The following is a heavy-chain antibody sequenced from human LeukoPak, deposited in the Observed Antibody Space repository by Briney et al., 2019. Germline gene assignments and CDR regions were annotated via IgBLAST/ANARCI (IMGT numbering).Heavy chain of an antibody. Sequence: GGSLRLSCVVSGFTVTSNYMSWVRQAPGKGLEWVSVIYSGGTTNYADSVKGRFTVYGDNSKNTLHLQMNTLRAEDTAVYYCASKLTSGYWGQGTLVTVSS. CDR2: IYSGGTT. D-gene: IGHD4-17*01. V-gene: IGHV3-66*01. CDR1: GFTVTSNY. J-gene: IGHJ4*02. CDR3: ASKLTSGY.